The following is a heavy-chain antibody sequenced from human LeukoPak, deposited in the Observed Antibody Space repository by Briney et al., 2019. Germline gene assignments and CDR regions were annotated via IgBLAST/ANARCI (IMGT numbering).Heavy chain of an antibody. CDR3: AKLGKWVPLEY. D-gene: IGHD2-8*01. V-gene: IGHV3-23*01. CDR2: ITLRGDKI. Sequence: QPGGSLRLSCAASGFTFSSYSMNWVRQAPGRGLEWVSTITLRGDKIHYADSVKGRFTVSRDNSKNTLFLQMNSLRAEDTARYYCAKLGKWVPLEYWGQGTLVSVSS. CDR1: GFTFSSYS. J-gene: IGHJ4*02.